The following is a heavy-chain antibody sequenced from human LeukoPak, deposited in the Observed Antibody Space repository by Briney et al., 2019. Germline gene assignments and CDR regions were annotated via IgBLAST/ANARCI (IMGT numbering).Heavy chain of an antibody. V-gene: IGHV3-30*04. CDR1: GFTFSSYV. CDR3: ARDQGSSSWPYYYYYYYMDV. D-gene: IGHD6-13*01. J-gene: IGHJ6*03. Sequence: GGSLRLSCAASGFTFSSYVMYWVRQAPGKGREWVAIISYEGSNEYYADSVKGRFTISRDNCKNTLYLQMNSLRAADTAVYYCARDQGSSSWPYYYYYYYMDVWGKGTTVTISS. CDR2: ISYEGSNE.